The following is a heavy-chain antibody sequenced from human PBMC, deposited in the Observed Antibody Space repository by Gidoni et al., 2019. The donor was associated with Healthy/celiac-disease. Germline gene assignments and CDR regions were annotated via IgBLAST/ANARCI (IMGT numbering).Heavy chain of an antibody. CDR2: INHSGST. J-gene: IGHJ5*02. CDR3: ARGRATANWFDP. V-gene: IGHV4-34*01. D-gene: IGHD2-21*02. CDR1: GGSFSGYY. Sequence: QVQLQQWGAGLLKPSATLSLTCAVYGGSFSGYYWSWIRQPPGKGLELIGEINHSGSTNYNPSLKSRVTISVDTSKNQFSLKLSSVTAADTAVYYCARGRATANWFDPWGQGTLVTVSS.